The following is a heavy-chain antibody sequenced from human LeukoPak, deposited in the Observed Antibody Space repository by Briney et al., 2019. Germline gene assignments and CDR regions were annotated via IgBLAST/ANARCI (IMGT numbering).Heavy chain of an antibody. CDR2: ISAYNGDT. CDR1: GYTFTANG. V-gene: IGHV1-18*01. Sequence: ASVKVSCKASGYTFTANGITWVRQAPGQGLEWMGWISAYNGDTVYAQMFQGRVTITRDTSASTAYMELSSLRSEDTAVYYCARDSRSSGWPRGAFDIWGQGTMVTVSS. CDR3: ARDSRSSGWPRGAFDI. D-gene: IGHD6-19*01. J-gene: IGHJ3*02.